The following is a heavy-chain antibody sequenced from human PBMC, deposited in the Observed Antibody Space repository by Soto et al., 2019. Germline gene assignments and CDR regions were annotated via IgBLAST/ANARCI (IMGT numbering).Heavy chain of an antibody. CDR1: GFSLSTSGVG. V-gene: IGHV2-5*02. CDR2: IYWDDDK. CDR3: AHRRGFGELLH. D-gene: IGHD3-10*01. J-gene: IGHJ4*02. Sequence: QITLKESGPPLVKPTQTLTLTCTFSGFSLSTSGVGVGWIRQPQGKALEWLALIYWDDDKRYSPSLKSRLTITKDSAKSQVVLTMTNMDPVDTAAYYCAHRRGFGELLHWVQGTLVTVSS.